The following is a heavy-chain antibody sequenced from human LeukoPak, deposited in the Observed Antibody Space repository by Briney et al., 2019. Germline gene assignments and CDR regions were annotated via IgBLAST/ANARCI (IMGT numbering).Heavy chain of an antibody. CDR1: GASISSYY. V-gene: IGHV4-59*01. CDR2: IYYSGTT. CDR3: AKGRSSHEY. Sequence: SETLSLTCTVSGASISSYYWSWIRQPPGKGLEWIGSIYYSGTTNYNPSLKSRVTISIDTSKNQFSLELTSVTAADTAVFYCAKGRSSHEYWGQGILVTVSS. J-gene: IGHJ4*02.